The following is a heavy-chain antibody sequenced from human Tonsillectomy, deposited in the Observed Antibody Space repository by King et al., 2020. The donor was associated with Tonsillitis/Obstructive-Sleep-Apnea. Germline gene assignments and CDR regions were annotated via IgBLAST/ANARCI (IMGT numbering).Heavy chain of an antibody. V-gene: IGHV3-30*04. CDR3: ARGTGRDVYKVWAARPPDY. D-gene: IGHD5-24*01. CDR2: ISYDGSNK. CDR1: GFTFSSYA. Sequence: VQLVESGGGVVQPGRSLRLSCAASGFTFSSYAMYWVRQAPGKGLEWVAVISYDGSNKYYADSVKGRFTISRDNSKNTLYLQMNSLRAEDTAVYYCARGTGRDVYKVWAARPPDYWGEGTLVTVSS. J-gene: IGHJ4*02.